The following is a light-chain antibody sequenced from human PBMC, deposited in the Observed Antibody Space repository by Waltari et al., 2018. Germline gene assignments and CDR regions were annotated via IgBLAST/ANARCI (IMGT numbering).Light chain of an antibody. Sequence: DIVMPQSPLSLPVTPGEPASISCRSSQSLLHRNGYNYLDWYLQKPGQSPQLLIYLGSTRASGVPDRFSGSGSGTDFTLKISRVEAEDVGVYYCMQALQTPLTFGGGTKVEIK. CDR3: MQALQTPLT. V-gene: IGKV2-28*01. J-gene: IGKJ4*01. CDR2: LGS. CDR1: QSLLHRNGYNY.